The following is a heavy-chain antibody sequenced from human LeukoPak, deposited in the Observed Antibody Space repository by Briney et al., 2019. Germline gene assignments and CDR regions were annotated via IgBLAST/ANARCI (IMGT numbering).Heavy chain of an antibody. Sequence: GGSLRLSCAASGFTFNSYGMYWVRQAPGKGLEWVAVISYDGSKRYYAGSVTGRFTVSRDNSKNTLYLQMNSLRAEDTAVYYCAKDTAEYTYGFGYFDSWGQGTLVTVSS. J-gene: IGHJ4*02. D-gene: IGHD3-10*01. CDR3: AKDTAEYTYGFGYFDS. V-gene: IGHV3-30*18. CDR1: GFTFNSYG. CDR2: ISYDGSKR.